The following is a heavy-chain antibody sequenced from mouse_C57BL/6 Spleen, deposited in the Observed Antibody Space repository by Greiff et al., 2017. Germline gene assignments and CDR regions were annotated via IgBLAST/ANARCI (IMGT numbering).Heavy chain of an antibody. CDR2: IYPGNSDT. J-gene: IGHJ1*03. Sequence: VQLQQSGTVLARPGASVKMSCKTSGYTFTSYWMHWVKQRPGQGLEWIGAIYPGNSDTSYNQKFKGKAKLTAVTSASTAYMELSSLTNEDSAVYYCTRRDGLRGYFDVWGTGTTVTVSS. CDR1: GYTFTSYW. V-gene: IGHV1-5*01. D-gene: IGHD2-3*01. CDR3: TRRDGLRGYFDV.